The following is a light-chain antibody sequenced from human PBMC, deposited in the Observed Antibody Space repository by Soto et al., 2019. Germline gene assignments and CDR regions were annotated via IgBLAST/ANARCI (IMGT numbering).Light chain of an antibody. V-gene: IGKV1-5*01. CDR3: PHPRT. CDR1: QNISHW. J-gene: IGKJ1*01. CDR2: DAS. Sequence: DIQVTQSPSTLSASVGDTVTSSCRASQNISHWLAWYQQRPGRAPKLLIYDASTLVAGVPSRFSGSGSGTDFALTFTRLQPADFAPYHCPHPRTFGQGTKVEIQ.